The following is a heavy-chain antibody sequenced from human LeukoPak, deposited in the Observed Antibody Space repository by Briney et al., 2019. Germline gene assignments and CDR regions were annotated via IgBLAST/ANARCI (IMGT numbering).Heavy chain of an antibody. V-gene: IGHV4-38-2*02. D-gene: IGHD4-17*01. CDR3: ARRGTTVTGDAFDI. J-gene: IGHJ3*02. CDR1: GYSISSGYY. Sequence: SETLSLTCSVSGYSISSGYYWGWIRQPPGKGLEWIGAIYYSGNTYYNPSLKSRVSISVDTSKNQFSLKLSSVTAADTAVYYCARRGTTVTGDAFDIWGQGTMVTVSS. CDR2: IYYSGNT.